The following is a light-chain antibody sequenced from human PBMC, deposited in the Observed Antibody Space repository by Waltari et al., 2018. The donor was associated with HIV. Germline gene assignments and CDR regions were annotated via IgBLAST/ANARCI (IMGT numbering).Light chain of an antibody. Sequence: SYELTQPPSVSVSPGQTASITCSGDKLGDKYACWYQQKTGQSPVLVIYQDSKRPSGIPERFSGSNSGNTATLTISGTQAMDEADYYCQAWDSSTGLYVFGTGTKVTVL. CDR1: KLGDKY. CDR3: QAWDSSTGLYV. V-gene: IGLV3-1*01. J-gene: IGLJ1*01. CDR2: QDS.